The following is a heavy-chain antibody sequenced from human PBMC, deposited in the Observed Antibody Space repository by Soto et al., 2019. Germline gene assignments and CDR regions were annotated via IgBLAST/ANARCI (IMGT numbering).Heavy chain of an antibody. D-gene: IGHD3-3*01. V-gene: IGHV3-48*01. Sequence: ESGGGLVQPGGSLRLSCAASEFTFTNYNMNWVRQAPGKGLEWVSYISSTSTTIYYADSVKGRFTISRDNAKDSLYLQMNSLRAEDTAVYYCARVFRFLDGAFDIWGQGTMVTVSS. CDR3: ARVFRFLDGAFDI. CDR1: EFTFTNYN. J-gene: IGHJ3*02. CDR2: ISSTSTTI.